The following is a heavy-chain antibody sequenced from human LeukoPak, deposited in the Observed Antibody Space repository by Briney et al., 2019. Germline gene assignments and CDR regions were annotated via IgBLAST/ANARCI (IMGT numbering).Heavy chain of an antibody. CDR1: GYSFTSYW. CDR2: IYPGDSDT. J-gene: IGHJ4*02. Sequence: GESLKISCKGSGYSFTSYWIGWVRQMPGKGLEWMGIIYPGDSDTRYSPSFQGQVTISADKSIGTAYLQWSSLKASDTAMYYCARPARVFWGSYRPNPYYFDYWGQATLVTVSS. CDR3: ARPARVFWGSYRPNPYYFDY. V-gene: IGHV5-51*01. D-gene: IGHD3-16*02.